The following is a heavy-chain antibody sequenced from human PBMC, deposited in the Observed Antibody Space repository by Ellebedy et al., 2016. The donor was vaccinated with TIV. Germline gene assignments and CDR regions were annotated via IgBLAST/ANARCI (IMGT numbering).Heavy chain of an antibody. CDR3: ARDPVGVEPAFYV. V-gene: IGHV3-23*01. Sequence: PGGSLRLSCAASSLTFSSHAMRWVRQAPGKGREWVASITESGGNTYYADSVKGRFTISRDNSKDTLFLQMKSLRAEDTAIYFCARDPVGVEPAFYVWGQGTMVTVSS. CDR2: ITESGGNT. CDR1: SLTFSSHA. D-gene: IGHD4-23*01. J-gene: IGHJ3*01.